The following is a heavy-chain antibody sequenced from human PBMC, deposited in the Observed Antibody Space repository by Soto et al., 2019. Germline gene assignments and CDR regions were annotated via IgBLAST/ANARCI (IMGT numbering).Heavy chain of an antibody. CDR1: GGTFSSYT. J-gene: IGHJ4*02. V-gene: IGHV1-69*02. Sequence: QVQLVQSGAEVKKPGSSVKVSCKASGGTFSSYTISWVRQAPGQGLEWMGRIIPILGIANYAQKFQGRVTITADKSTSTAYMDVSTLRSEDTAVYYCAVWGYDFWSGPPDYWGQGTLVTVSS. CDR2: IIPILGIA. D-gene: IGHD3-3*01. CDR3: AVWGYDFWSGPPDY.